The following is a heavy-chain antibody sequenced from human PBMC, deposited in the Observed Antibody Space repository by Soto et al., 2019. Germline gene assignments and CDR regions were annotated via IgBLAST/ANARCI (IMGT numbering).Heavy chain of an antibody. V-gene: IGHV3-13*05. CDR1: GFTFRNYD. J-gene: IGHJ6*02. Sequence: EVQLVESGGGLVQPGGSLRLSCEASGFTFRNYDMHWVRQGTGKGLEWVSGISAAGDPDYADSVEGRVTISRENAQNSFFLQLNSLRVGDTAVYYCARTDRDFYGLDVWGQGTTAIVSS. CDR3: ARTDRDFYGLDV. CDR2: ISAAGDP.